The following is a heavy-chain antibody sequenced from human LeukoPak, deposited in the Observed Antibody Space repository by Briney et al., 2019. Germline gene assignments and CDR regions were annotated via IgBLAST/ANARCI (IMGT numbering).Heavy chain of an antibody. CDR1: GFTFSSYA. Sequence: PGGSLRLSCAASGFTFSSYAMHWVRQAPGKGLEWVAVISYDGSNKYYADSVKGRFTISRDNSKNTLYLQMNSLRAEDTAVYYCARAPSGYSGYDPYYFDYWGREPWSPSPQ. D-gene: IGHD5-12*01. CDR3: ARAPSGYSGYDPYYFDY. CDR2: ISYDGSNK. V-gene: IGHV3-30*04. J-gene: IGHJ4*02.